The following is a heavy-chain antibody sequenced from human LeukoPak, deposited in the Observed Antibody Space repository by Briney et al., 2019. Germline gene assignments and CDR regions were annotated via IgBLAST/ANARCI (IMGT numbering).Heavy chain of an antibody. V-gene: IGHV3-30*02. D-gene: IGHD2-2*01. CDR1: GFTFSSYS. Sequence: PGGSLRLSCAASGFTFSSYSMNWVRQAPGKGLEWVAFIRYDGSNKYYADSVKGRFTISRDNSKNTLYLQMNSLRAEDTAVYYCAKDESSTSYRNAFDIWGQGTMVTVSS. J-gene: IGHJ3*02. CDR2: IRYDGSNK. CDR3: AKDESSTSYRNAFDI.